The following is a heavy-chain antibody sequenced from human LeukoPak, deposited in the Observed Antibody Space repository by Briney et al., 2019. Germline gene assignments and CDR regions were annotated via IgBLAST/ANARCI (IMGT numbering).Heavy chain of an antibody. CDR1: GGSFSGYY. V-gene: IGHV4-34*01. J-gene: IGHJ5*02. Sequence: SETLSLTCAVYGGSFSGYYWTWIRQPPGKGLEWIGEINHSGSTNYNPSLKSRVTISVDTSMNQFSLRLSSVTAADTAMYYCARHGYGTPGNWFDPWGQGTLVTVSS. CDR2: INHSGST. D-gene: IGHD3-22*01. CDR3: ARHGYGTPGNWFDP.